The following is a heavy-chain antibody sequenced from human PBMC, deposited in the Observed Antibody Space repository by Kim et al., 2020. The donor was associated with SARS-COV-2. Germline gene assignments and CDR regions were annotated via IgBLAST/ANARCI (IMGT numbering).Heavy chain of an antibody. Sequence: GGSLRLSCAASGFTCSSYAMHWVSQAPGKGLEWVAVISYDGSNKYYADSVKGRFTISRDNSKNTLYLQMNSLRAEDTAVYYCARDCVPCGSGSYYYYYYYGMDVWGQGTTVTVSS. J-gene: IGHJ6*02. D-gene: IGHD3-10*01. CDR2: ISYDGSNK. CDR1: GFTCSSYA. CDR3: ARDCVPCGSGSYYYYYYYGMDV. V-gene: IGHV3-30*04.